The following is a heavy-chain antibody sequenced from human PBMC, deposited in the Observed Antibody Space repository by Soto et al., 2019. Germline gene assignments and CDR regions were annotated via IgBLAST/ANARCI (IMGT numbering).Heavy chain of an antibody. V-gene: IGHV4-34*01. J-gene: IGHJ6*02. Sequence: TLSLTCAVYGGSFSGYYWSWIRQPPGKGLEWIGEINHSGSTNYNPSLKSRVTISVDTSKNQFSLKLSSVTAADTAVYYCARVRLSRYCSGGSCYDGRLGMDVWGQGTTVTVSS. CDR1: GGSFSGYY. CDR2: INHSGST. D-gene: IGHD2-15*01. CDR3: ARVRLSRYCSGGSCYDGRLGMDV.